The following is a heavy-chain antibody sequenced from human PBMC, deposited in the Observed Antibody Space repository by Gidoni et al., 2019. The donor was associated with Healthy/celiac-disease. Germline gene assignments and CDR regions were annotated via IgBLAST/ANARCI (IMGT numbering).Heavy chain of an antibody. CDR2: ISSSSSYI. V-gene: IGHV3-21*01. Sequence: EVQLVESGGGLVKPGGSLRLSCAASGFTFSSYSMNWGRQAPGKGLEWVSSISSSSSYIYYADSVKGRFTISRDNAKNSLYLQMNSLRAEDTAVYYCARGRPHSSSWWIDYWGQGTLVTVSS. CDR1: GFTFSSYS. D-gene: IGHD6-13*01. J-gene: IGHJ4*02. CDR3: ARGRPHSSSWWIDY.